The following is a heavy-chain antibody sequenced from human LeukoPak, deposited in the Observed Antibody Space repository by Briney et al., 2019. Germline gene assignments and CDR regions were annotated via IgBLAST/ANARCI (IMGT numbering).Heavy chain of an antibody. D-gene: IGHD5-18*01. CDR1: GFTFSGYA. J-gene: IGHJ4*02. CDR2: ISGSGGST. Sequence: GGSLRLSCAASGFTFSGYAMSWVRQAPGKGLEWVSAISGSGGSTYYADSVKGRFTISRDNSKNTLYLQMNSLRAEDTAVYYCAKGTILAQYSYVTYWGQGTLVTVSS. V-gene: IGHV3-23*01. CDR3: AKGTILAQYSYVTY.